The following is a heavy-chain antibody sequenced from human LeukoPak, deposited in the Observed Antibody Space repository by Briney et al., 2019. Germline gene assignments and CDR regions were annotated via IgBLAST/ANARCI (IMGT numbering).Heavy chain of an antibody. Sequence: ASVKVSCKASGYTFTGYYMHWVRQAPGQGLEWMGWINPNSGGTNYAQKFQGRVTMTRDTSISTAYMELSRLRSDDTAVYYCARPDSFYYYYMDVWGKGTTVTVSS. D-gene: IGHD2-21*02. J-gene: IGHJ6*03. V-gene: IGHV1-2*02. CDR3: ARPDSFYYYYMDV. CDR1: GYTFTGYY. CDR2: INPNSGGT.